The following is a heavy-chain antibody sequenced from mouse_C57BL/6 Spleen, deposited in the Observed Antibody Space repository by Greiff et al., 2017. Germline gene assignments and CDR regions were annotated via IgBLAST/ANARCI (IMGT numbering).Heavy chain of an antibody. Sequence: LQESGAELARPGASVKMSCKASGYTFTSYTMHWVKQRPGQGLEWIGYINPSSGYTKYNQKFKDKATLTADKSSSTAYMQLSSLTSEDSAVYYCAREVDGYYNYWGQGTTLTVSS. CDR1: GYTFTSYT. J-gene: IGHJ2*01. CDR2: INPSSGYT. V-gene: IGHV1-4*01. D-gene: IGHD2-3*01. CDR3: AREVDGYYNY.